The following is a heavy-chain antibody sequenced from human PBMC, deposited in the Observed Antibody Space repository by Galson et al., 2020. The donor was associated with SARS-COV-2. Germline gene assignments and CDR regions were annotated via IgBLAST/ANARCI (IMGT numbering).Heavy chain of an antibody. J-gene: IGHJ4*02. Sequence: SETLSLTCTVSGGSISSGGYYWSWIRQHPGKGLEWIGYIYYSGSTYYNPSLKSRVIISLDTSKNQFSLKLSSVTAADTAVYYCARDSRYYDFWSGSRGIDYWGQGTLVTVSS. CDR1: GGSISSGGYY. D-gene: IGHD3-3*01. CDR2: IYYSGST. CDR3: ARDSRYYDFWSGSRGIDY. V-gene: IGHV4-31*03.